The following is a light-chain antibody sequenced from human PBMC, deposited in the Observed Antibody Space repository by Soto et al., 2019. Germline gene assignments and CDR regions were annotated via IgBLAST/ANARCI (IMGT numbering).Light chain of an antibody. Sequence: EIVMTQSPATLSVSPGERATLACRASQSVSSYYLAWYQQKPGQAPRLLLYAASSRATGIPDRFSGGGSGTDFTLTISRLEPEDFAVYYCQQCGSSPWTFGQGTKVDIK. CDR1: QSVSSYY. CDR2: AAS. J-gene: IGKJ1*01. CDR3: QQCGSSPWT. V-gene: IGKV3-20*01.